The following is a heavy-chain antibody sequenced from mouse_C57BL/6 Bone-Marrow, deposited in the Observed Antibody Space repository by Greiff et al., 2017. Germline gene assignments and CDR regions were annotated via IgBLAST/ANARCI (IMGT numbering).Heavy chain of an antibody. Sequence: ESGGGLVKPGGSLKLSCAASGFTFSSYAMSWVRQTPEKRLEWVATISDGGSYTYYPDNVKGGCTISRDNAKNNLYLQMSHLTSEDAAMDYCARDNYWYFDVWGTGNTVTVAS. V-gene: IGHV5-4*01. CDR2: ISDGGSYT. CDR1: GFTFSSYA. J-gene: IGHJ1*03. CDR3: ARDNYWYFDV.